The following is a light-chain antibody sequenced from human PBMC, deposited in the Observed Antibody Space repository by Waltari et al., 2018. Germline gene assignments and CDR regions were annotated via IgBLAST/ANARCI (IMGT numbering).Light chain of an antibody. CDR2: DVT. CDR3: CSYAVTSSSYV. V-gene: IGLV2-11*01. J-gene: IGLJ1*01. CDR1: SSDVGGYDF. Sequence: QSVLTQPPSVSGSPGHSVTISCTGNSSDVGGYDFVSWYQQDPGKAPKLLIFDVTKWPSGVPSRFSASKSGNTASLTISGLQAEDEADYYCCSYAVTSSSYVFGGGTKVIV.